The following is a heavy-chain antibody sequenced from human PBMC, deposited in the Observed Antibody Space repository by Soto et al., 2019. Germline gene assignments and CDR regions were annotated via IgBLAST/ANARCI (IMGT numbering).Heavy chain of an antibody. CDR3: ARGSSYGDSTFDY. V-gene: IGHV1-69*02. J-gene: IGHJ4*02. D-gene: IGHD4-17*01. Sequence: QVQLVQSGAEVKKPGSSVKVSCKASGGTFSSYTISWVRQAPGQGHEWMGRIIPILGIANYAQKFQGRVTITADKSTSTAYMELSSLSSEDTAVYYCARGSSYGDSTFDYWGQGTLVTVSS. CDR1: GGTFSSYT. CDR2: IIPILGIA.